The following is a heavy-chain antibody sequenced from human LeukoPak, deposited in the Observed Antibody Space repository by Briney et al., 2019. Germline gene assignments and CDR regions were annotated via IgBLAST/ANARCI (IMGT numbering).Heavy chain of an antibody. Sequence: GGSLRLSCAASGFTFSSYSMNWVRQAPGKGLEWVSYISSSSSTIYYADSVKGRFTISRDNAKNSLYLQMNSLRAEDTAVYYCARDYPSYAWVFCDYWGQGVLVTVSS. V-gene: IGHV3-48*01. CDR1: GFTFSSYS. D-gene: IGHD3-16*01. J-gene: IGHJ4*02. CDR3: ARDYPSYAWVFCDY. CDR2: ISSSSSTI.